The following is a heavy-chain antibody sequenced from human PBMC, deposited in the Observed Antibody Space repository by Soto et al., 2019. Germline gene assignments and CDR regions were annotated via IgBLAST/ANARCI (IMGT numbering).Heavy chain of an antibody. J-gene: IGHJ3*02. V-gene: IGHV3-66*01. CDR2: IYSGGST. Sequence: EVQLVESGGGLVQPGGSLRLSCAASGFTVSSNYMSWVRQAPGKGLEWVSVIYSGGSTYYADSVKGRFTISRDNSKNTLYLQMNSLRAEDTAVYYCARDCSGGSCYGPLTDAFDIWGQGTMVTVSS. CDR3: ARDCSGGSCYGPLTDAFDI. CDR1: GFTVSSNY. D-gene: IGHD2-15*01.